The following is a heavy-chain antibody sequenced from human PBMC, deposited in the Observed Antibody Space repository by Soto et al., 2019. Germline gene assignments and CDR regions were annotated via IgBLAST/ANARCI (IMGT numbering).Heavy chain of an antibody. CDR1: GGTFSSYT. CDR2: IIPILGIA. D-gene: IGHD3-10*01. Sequence: QVQLVQSGAEVKKPGSSVKVSCKASGGTFSSYTISWVRQAPGQGLEWMGRIIPILGIANYAQKFQGRVTITAHKSTSTAYMELSSLRSEDTAVYYCARDEDGSCPFDLWGRGTLVTVSS. CDR3: ARDEDGSCPFDL. V-gene: IGHV1-69*08. J-gene: IGHJ2*01.